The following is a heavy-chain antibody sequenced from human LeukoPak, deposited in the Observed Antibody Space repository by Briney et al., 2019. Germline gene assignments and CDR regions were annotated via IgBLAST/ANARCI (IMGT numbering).Heavy chain of an antibody. V-gene: IGHV3-7*05. CDR1: GFTVSSYW. Sequence: GGSLRLSCAASGFTVSSYWMSWVRQAPGKGLEGVANIKQDGSGKYYVDSVKGRFTISRDNAKNSLDLQMNSLRAEDTAVYYCASHQEWQLPSGFDIWGQGTMVTVSS. CDR2: IKQDGSGK. D-gene: IGHD2-15*01. J-gene: IGHJ3*02. CDR3: ASHQEWQLPSGFDI.